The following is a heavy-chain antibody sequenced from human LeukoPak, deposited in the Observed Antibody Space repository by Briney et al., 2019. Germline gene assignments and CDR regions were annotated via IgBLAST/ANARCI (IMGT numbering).Heavy chain of an antibody. D-gene: IGHD3-10*01. Sequence: GGSLRLSCAASGFTVSSNYMSWVRQAPGKGLEWVSVIYSGGSTYYADSVKGRFTISRDNSKNTLYLQMNSLRAEDTAVYYCASEYYYGSGSFSEGYWGQGTLATVSS. J-gene: IGHJ4*02. CDR3: ASEYYYGSGSFSEGY. V-gene: IGHV3-53*01. CDR1: GFTVSSNY. CDR2: IYSGGST.